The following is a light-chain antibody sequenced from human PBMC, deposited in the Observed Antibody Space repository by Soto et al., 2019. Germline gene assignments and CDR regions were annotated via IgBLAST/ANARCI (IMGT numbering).Light chain of an antibody. Sequence: QSVLTQPPSVSGAPGQRVTISCTGSSSNIGAGFDVHWYQQFPGTAPKLLIYGNSNRPSGVPDRFSGSKSGTSASLAITGLQAEDEAEYYCVSSDSSLSGWVFGGGTKVTVL. CDR1: SSNIGAGFD. J-gene: IGLJ3*02. CDR3: VSSDSSLSGWV. V-gene: IGLV1-40*01. CDR2: GNS.